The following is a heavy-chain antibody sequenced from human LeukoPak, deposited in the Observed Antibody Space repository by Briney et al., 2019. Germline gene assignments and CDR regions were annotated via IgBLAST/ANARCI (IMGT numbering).Heavy chain of an antibody. CDR2: IYHSGST. D-gene: IGHD1-26*01. CDR3: ARTPDNGIVGATMDWFDP. Sequence: SETLSLTCAVSGYSISSGYYWGWIRQPPGKGLEWIGSIYHSGSTYYNPSLKSRVTISVDTSKNQFSLKLSSVTAADTAVYYCARTPDNGIVGATMDWFDPWGQGTLVTVSS. J-gene: IGHJ5*02. CDR1: GYSISSGYY. V-gene: IGHV4-38-2*01.